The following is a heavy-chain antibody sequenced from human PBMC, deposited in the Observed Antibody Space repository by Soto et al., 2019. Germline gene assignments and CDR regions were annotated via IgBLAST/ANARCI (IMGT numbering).Heavy chain of an antibody. CDR3: ARGWFGPDV. J-gene: IGHJ6*03. V-gene: IGHV3-74*01. CDR1: EFTFSGRS. D-gene: IGHD3-10*01. Sequence: EVQLVESGGGLVQPGGSLRLSCAASEFTFSGRSVHWVRQAPGKGLVWVSGIDKVGTDSTYVDSVKGRFTSSRDNAKNTVYLQMNSRRVEDTAVYYCARGWFGPDVWGKGTTVTVSS. CDR2: IDKVGTDS.